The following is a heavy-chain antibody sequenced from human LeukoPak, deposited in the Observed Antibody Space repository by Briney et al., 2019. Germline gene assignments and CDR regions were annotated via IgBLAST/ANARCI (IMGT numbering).Heavy chain of an antibody. CDR2: INWNGGII. CDR3: ARIGGYGIPAY. Sequence: GGSLRLSCAASGFSFDDHGMSWVRQAPGKGLERVSSINWNGGIIGYADSVEGRFTISRDNAKNSLYLQMNSLRTEDTAFYYCARIGGYGIPAYWGQGTLVTVSP. CDR1: GFSFDDHG. V-gene: IGHV3-20*04. D-gene: IGHD5-12*01. J-gene: IGHJ4*02.